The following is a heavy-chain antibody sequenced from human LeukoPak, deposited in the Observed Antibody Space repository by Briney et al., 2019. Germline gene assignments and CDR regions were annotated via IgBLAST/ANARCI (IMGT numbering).Heavy chain of an antibody. D-gene: IGHD4-17*01. J-gene: IGHJ6*02. CDR2: ISAYNGNT. CDR1: GYTFTSYG. Sequence: GASVKVSCKASGYTFTSYGISWVRQAPGQGLEWMGWISAYNGNTNYAQKLQGRVTMTTDTSTSTAYMELRSLRSDDTAVYYCARDLGSGYGDYVFYYYYGMDVWGQGTTVTVSS. V-gene: IGHV1-18*01. CDR3: ARDLGSGYGDYVFYYYYGMDV.